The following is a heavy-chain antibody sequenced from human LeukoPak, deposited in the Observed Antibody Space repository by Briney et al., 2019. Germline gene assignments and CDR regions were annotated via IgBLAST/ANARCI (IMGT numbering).Heavy chain of an antibody. V-gene: IGHV5-51*01. CDR3: ARLPGYCSGGSCKYFGAFDI. CDR1: GYSFTSYW. D-gene: IGHD2-15*01. CDR2: IYPGDSDT. J-gene: IGHJ3*02. Sequence: GESLKISCKGSGYSFTSYWIGWVRPMPGKGLEWMGIIYPGDSDTRYSPSFQGQVTISADKSISTAYLQWSSLKASDTAMYYCARLPGYCSGGSCKYFGAFDIWGQGTMVTVSS.